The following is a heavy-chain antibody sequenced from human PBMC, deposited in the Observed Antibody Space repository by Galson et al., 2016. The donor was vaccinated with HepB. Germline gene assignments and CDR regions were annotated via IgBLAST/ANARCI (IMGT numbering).Heavy chain of an antibody. D-gene: IGHD1-26*01. Sequence: SLRLSCAASGFTLSSYGIHWVRQAPGKGLEWVAVISYDGTNKYYADSVKGRFTISRDNSKNTVYLQMSSLRAEDTAWYYCAERGGSESVGIWGQGTMVTVSS. CDR3: AERGGSESVGI. CDR2: ISYDGTNK. CDR1: GFTLSSYG. V-gene: IGHV3-30*18. J-gene: IGHJ3*02.